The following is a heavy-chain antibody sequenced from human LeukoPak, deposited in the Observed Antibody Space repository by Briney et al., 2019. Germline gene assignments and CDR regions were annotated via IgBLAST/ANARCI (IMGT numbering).Heavy chain of an antibody. J-gene: IGHJ6*02. D-gene: IGHD4-17*01. CDR3: ARGGTTGAYYYYGVDV. Sequence: SETLSLTCTVSGGSITGYYRSWIRQPPGKGLEWIGDIYYSGSTNYNPSLKSRVTISVDTSKNQFSLKLSSVTAADTAVYYCARGGTTGAYYYYGVDVWGQGTTVIVSS. CDR1: GGSITGYY. V-gene: IGHV4-59*01. CDR2: IYYSGST.